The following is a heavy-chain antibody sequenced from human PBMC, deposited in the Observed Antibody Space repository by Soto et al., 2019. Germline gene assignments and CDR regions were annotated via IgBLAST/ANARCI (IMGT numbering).Heavy chain of an antibody. CDR3: ARENSRIAPRLFQH. V-gene: IGHV3-30-3*01. CDR1: GYIFSDYA. Sequence: GGSLRLSCVASGYIFSDYAMHWARQAPGKGLVWVALISPDGGNQYYSESAKGRFTISRDNSKNTLYLQMNDLRPDDTALYYCARENSRIAPRLFQHWGHGSLVTVSS. CDR2: ISPDGGNQ. D-gene: IGHD6-6*01. J-gene: IGHJ1*01.